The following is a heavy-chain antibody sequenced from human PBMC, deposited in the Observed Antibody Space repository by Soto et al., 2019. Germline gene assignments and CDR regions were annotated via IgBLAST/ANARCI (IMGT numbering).Heavy chain of an antibody. CDR1: GFTFSSYG. D-gene: IGHD4-17*01. CDR3: AKSPTMTTVTY. J-gene: IGHJ4*02. Sequence: QVQLVESGGGVVQPGRSLRLSCAASGFTFSSYGMHWVRQAPGKGLEWVAVISYDGSNKYYADSVKGRFTISRDNSKNTLYLQMNSLRDEYTAVYYCAKSPTMTTVTYWGQGTLVTVSS. CDR2: ISYDGSNK. V-gene: IGHV3-30*18.